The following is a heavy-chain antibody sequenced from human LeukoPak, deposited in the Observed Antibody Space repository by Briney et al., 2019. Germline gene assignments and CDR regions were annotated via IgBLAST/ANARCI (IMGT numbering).Heavy chain of an antibody. CDR3: ARPSMGLREYYYYYMDV. V-gene: IGHV4-39*01. CDR2: IYYSGST. D-gene: IGHD4-17*01. CDR1: GGSISSSSYY. Sequence: SETLSLXCTVSGGSISSSSYYWVWIRQPPAKGLEWIGSIYYSGSTYYNPSLKSRVTISVDTSKNQFSLKLSSVTAADTAVYYCARPSMGLREYYYYYMDVWGKGTTVTVSS. J-gene: IGHJ6*03.